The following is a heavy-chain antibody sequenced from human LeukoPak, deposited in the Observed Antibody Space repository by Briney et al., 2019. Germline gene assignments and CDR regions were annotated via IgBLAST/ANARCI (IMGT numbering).Heavy chain of an antibody. V-gene: IGHV3-53*01. CDR1: GFIVSHNY. J-gene: IGHJ6*02. Sequence: PGGSLRLSCAASGFIVSHNYMTWVRQAPGKGLEWISVIYIDGTTYYADSVKGRFTISRDNAKNSLYLQMNSLRAEDTAVYYCARDGGGTAAAGRGNGMDVWGQGTTVTVSS. CDR3: ARDGGGTAAAGRGNGMDV. CDR2: IYIDGTT. D-gene: IGHD6-13*01.